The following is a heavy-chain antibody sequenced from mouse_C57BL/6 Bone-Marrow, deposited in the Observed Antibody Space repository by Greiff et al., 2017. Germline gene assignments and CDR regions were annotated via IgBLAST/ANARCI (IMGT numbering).Heavy chain of an antibody. CDR2: IDPENGDT. CDR1: GFNIKDDY. V-gene: IGHV14-4*01. Sequence: EVQGVESGAELVRPGASVKLSCTASGFNIKDDYMHWVKQRPEQGLEWIGWIDPENGDTEYASKFQGKATITADTSSNTAYLQLSSLTSEDTAVYYCTLGYFDVWGTGTTVTVSS. CDR3: TLGYFDV. J-gene: IGHJ1*03.